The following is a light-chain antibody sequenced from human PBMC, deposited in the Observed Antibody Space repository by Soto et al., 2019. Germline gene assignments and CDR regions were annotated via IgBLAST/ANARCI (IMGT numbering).Light chain of an antibody. CDR1: QGISTY. V-gene: IGKV1-9*01. Sequence: DIQLTQSPSLLSASVGDRVTITCRASQGISTYLAWYQQKPGKAPKLLIYDASTLERGVPSRFSGSGSGTEFTLTISSLQPEDFATYYCQQFNGYPALTFGRGTTVEIK. CDR3: QQFNGYPALT. CDR2: DAS. J-gene: IGKJ4*01.